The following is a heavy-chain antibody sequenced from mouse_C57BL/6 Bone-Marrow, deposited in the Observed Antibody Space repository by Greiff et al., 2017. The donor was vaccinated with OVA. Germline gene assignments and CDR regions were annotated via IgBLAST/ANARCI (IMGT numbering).Heavy chain of an antibody. J-gene: IGHJ4*01. CDR1: GYTFTSYG. CDR3: AEGDYYSNRSRGDMDY. Sequence: VQRVESGAELARPGASVKLSCKASGYTFTSYGMSWVKQRPGQGLEWIGEIYPRGGNTNYNEKFKGKATLTADKSSSTAYMELRSLTSEDAAGYDGAEGDYYSNRSRGDMDYWGQGTSVTVSS. D-gene: IGHD2-5*01. CDR2: IYPRGGNT. V-gene: IGHV1-81*01.